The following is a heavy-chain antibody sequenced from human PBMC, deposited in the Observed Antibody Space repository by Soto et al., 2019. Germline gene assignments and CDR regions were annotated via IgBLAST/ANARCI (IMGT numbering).Heavy chain of an antibody. CDR1: GGSISSSSYY. Sequence: PSETLSLTCTVSGGSISSSSYYWGWIRQPPGKGLEWIGSIYYSGSTNYNPSLKSRVTISVDTSKNQFSLKLSSVTAADTAVYYCATDYDSSGYYWNYWGQGTLVTVSS. CDR2: IYYSGST. J-gene: IGHJ4*02. CDR3: ATDYDSSGYYWNY. D-gene: IGHD3-22*01. V-gene: IGHV4-39*07.